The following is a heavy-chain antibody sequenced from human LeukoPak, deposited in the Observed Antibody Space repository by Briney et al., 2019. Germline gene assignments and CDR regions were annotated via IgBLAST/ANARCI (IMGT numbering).Heavy chain of an antibody. Sequence: SETLSLTCTVSGGSISSYYWSWIRQPPGKGLEWIGYIYYSGSTNYNPSLKSRVTISVDTSKNQFSLKLSSVTAADTAVYYCARVDRGITMIVVPPPPLDYWGQGTLVTVSS. V-gene: IGHV4-59*01. D-gene: IGHD3-22*01. CDR2: IYYSGST. CDR3: ARVDRGITMIVVPPPPLDY. CDR1: GGSISSYY. J-gene: IGHJ4*02.